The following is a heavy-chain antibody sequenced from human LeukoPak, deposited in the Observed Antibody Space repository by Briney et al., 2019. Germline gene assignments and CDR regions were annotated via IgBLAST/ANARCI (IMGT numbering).Heavy chain of an antibody. CDR2: INPNSGGT. Sequence: ASVKVSCKASGYTFTGYYMHWVRLAPGQGLEWMGWINPNSGGTNYAQKFQGRVTMTRDTSISTAYMELSRLRSDDTAVYYCARYLPYYYKPDIWGQGTMVTVSS. CDR3: ARYLPYYYKPDI. D-gene: IGHD3-10*01. V-gene: IGHV1-2*02. CDR1: GYTFTGYY. J-gene: IGHJ3*02.